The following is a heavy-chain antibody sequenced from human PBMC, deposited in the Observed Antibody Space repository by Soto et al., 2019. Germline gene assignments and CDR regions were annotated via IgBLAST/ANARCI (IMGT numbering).Heavy chain of an antibody. CDR2: IWYDGSNK. Sequence: QVQLVESGGGVVQPGRSLRLSCAASGFTFSSYGMHWVRQAPGKGLEWVAVIWYDGSNKYYADSVKGRFTISRDKSKNTLYLQMNSLRAEDTAVYYCARDFTFGGVIVTYYFDYWGQGTLVTVSS. CDR1: GFTFSSYG. J-gene: IGHJ4*02. V-gene: IGHV3-33*01. CDR3: ARDFTFGGVIVTYYFDY. D-gene: IGHD3-16*02.